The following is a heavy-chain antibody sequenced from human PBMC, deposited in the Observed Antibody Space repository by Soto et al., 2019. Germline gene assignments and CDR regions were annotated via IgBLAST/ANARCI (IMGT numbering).Heavy chain of an antibody. D-gene: IGHD6-13*01. V-gene: IGHV3-33*01. CDR2: IWYDGSNK. J-gene: IGHJ6*02. Sequence: QVQLVESGGGVVQPGRSLRLSCAASGFTFSSYGMHWVRQAPGKGLEWVAVIWYDGSNKYYADSVKGRFTISRDNSKNTLYLQMNSLRADDTAVYYCARDLSIAAAGQYGMDVWGQGTTVTVSS. CDR1: GFTFSSYG. CDR3: ARDLSIAAAGQYGMDV.